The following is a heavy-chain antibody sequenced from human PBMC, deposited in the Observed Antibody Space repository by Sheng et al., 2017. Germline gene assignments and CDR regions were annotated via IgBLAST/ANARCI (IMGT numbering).Heavy chain of an antibody. CDR2: IWYDGSNK. Sequence: QVQLVESGGGVVQPGRSLRLSCAASGFTFSSYGMHWVRQAPGKGLEWVAVIWYDGSNKYYADSVKGRFTISRDNSKNTLYLQMNSLRAEDTAVYYCARDRGGYDSENWFDPWGQGTLVTVSS. CDR3: ARDRGGYDSENWFDP. J-gene: IGHJ5*02. CDR1: GFTFSSYG. V-gene: IGHV3-33*01. D-gene: IGHD5-12*01.